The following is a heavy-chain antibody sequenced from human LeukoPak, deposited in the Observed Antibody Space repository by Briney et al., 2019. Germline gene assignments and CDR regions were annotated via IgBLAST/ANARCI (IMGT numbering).Heavy chain of an antibody. Sequence: GGSLRLSCAASGFIFSSYSMNWVRQAPWKGVQWVSSISSSSSYIYYADSVKGRFTISRDNDKNSLFLQMNSLRSEDTAVYYCASDSSSGNYYGMDVWGQGTTVTVSS. CDR2: ISSSSSYI. CDR3: ASDSSSGNYYGMDV. V-gene: IGHV3-21*01. CDR1: GFIFSSYS. D-gene: IGHD6-13*01. J-gene: IGHJ6*02.